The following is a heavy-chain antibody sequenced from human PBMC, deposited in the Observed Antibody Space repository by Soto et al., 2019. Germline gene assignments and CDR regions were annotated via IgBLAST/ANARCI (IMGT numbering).Heavy chain of an antibody. CDR2: IYPGDSDT. V-gene: IGHV5-51*01. J-gene: IGHJ3*01. CDR1: GYTFTSYW. CDR3: AKTIGYDLRLHPDALEF. D-gene: IGHD5-12*01. Sequence: GESLKISCNSSGYTFTSYWIGWVRQMPGKGLEWMGIIYPGDSDTRYSPSFQGQVTISADKSINTAYLQWSSLKASDTAMYYCAKTIGYDLRLHPDALEFWGQGTMVT.